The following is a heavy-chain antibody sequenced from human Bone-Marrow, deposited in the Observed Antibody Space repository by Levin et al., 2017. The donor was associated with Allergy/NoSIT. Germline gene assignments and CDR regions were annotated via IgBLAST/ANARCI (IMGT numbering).Heavy chain of an antibody. CDR3: ARDSPVDITIFGVGGSYYGMDV. V-gene: IGHV1-18*01. D-gene: IGHD3-3*01. CDR1: GYTFTSYG. J-gene: IGHJ6*02. CDR2: ISAYNGNT. Sequence: ASVKVSCKASGYTFTSYGISWVRQAPGQGLEWMGWISAYNGNTNYAQKLQGRVAMTTDTSTSTAYMELRSLRSDDTAVYYCARDSPVDITIFGVGGSYYGMDVWGQGTTVTVSS.